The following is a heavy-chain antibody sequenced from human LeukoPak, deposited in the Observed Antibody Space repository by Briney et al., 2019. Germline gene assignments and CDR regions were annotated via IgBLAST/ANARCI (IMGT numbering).Heavy chain of an antibody. CDR3: ARDLPSDYYDSSGNDAFDI. Sequence: ASVKVSCKASGGTFSSYAISWVRQAPGQGLEWMGGIIPIFGTANYAQKFQGRVTITADGSTSTAYMELSSLRSEDTAVYYCARDLPSDYYDSSGNDAFDIWGQGTMVTVSS. D-gene: IGHD3-22*01. V-gene: IGHV1-69*13. CDR2: IIPIFGTA. CDR1: GGTFSSYA. J-gene: IGHJ3*02.